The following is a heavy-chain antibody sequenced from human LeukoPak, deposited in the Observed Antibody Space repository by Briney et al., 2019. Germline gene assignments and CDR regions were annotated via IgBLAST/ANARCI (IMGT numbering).Heavy chain of an antibody. V-gene: IGHV3-30-3*01. Sequence: GGSLRLSCAASGFTFSSYAMHWVRQAPGKGLEWVAVISYVGSNKYYADSVKGRFTISRDNSKNTLYLQMNSLRAEDTAVYYCARDGQQWLVPGYYFDYWGQGTLVTVSS. CDR2: ISYVGSNK. D-gene: IGHD6-19*01. CDR3: ARDGQQWLVPGYYFDY. J-gene: IGHJ4*02. CDR1: GFTFSSYA.